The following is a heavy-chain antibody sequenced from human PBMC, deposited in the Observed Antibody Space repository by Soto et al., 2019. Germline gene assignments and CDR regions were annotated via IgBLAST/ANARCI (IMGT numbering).Heavy chain of an antibody. Sequence: SETLSLTCTVSGGSISSGGYYWSWIRQHPGKGLEWIGYIYYSGSTYYNPSLKSRVTISVDTSKNQFSLKLSSVTAADTAVYYCARGLYSSSYQPFDPWGQGTLVTVSS. J-gene: IGHJ5*02. V-gene: IGHV4-31*03. CDR3: ARGLYSSSYQPFDP. CDR2: IYYSGST. D-gene: IGHD6-6*01. CDR1: GGSISSGGYY.